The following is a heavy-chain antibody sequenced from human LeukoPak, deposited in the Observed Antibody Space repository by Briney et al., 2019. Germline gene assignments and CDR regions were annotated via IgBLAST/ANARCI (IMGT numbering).Heavy chain of an antibody. CDR2: IGTAGDT. CDR3: AREGARITIFGVVNPFDY. CDR1: GFTFSSYD. J-gene: IGHJ4*02. V-gene: IGHV3-13*01. Sequence: GGSLGLSCAASGFTFSSYDMHWVRQATGKGLEWVSAIGTAGDTYYPGSVKGRFTISRENAKNSLYLQMNSLRAEDTAVYYCAREGARITIFGVVNPFDYWGQGTLATVSS. D-gene: IGHD3-3*01.